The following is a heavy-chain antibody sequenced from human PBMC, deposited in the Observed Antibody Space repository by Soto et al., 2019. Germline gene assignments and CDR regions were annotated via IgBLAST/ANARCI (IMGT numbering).Heavy chain of an antibody. V-gene: IGHV3-48*02. Sequence: LSLTCAASGFTFSSYSMNWVRQAPGKGLEWVSYISSSSSTIYYADSVKGRFTISRDNAKNSLYLQMNSLRDEDTAVYYCARDFAVHHIYVYAKRGFDPWGQGTLVTVSS. D-gene: IGHD2-8*01. CDR2: ISSSSSTI. J-gene: IGHJ5*02. CDR3: ARDFAVHHIYVYAKRGFDP. CDR1: GFTFSSYS.